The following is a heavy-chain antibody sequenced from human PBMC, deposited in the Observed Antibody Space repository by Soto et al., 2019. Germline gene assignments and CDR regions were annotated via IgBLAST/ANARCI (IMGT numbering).Heavy chain of an antibody. CDR2: ISGSGDST. CDR1: RFTFSDYA. J-gene: IGHJ4*02. D-gene: IGHD4-17*01. CDR3: ARDYGGDYSDSRIPALTFDY. V-gene: IGHV3-23*01. Sequence: EVQLLESGGGLVQPGGSLRLSCAASRFTFSDYAMSWVRQAPGKGLEWVSAISGSGDSTFYAESVRGRFTISRDKSKNTLHLQMNSLRAEDTAVYYCARDYGGDYSDSRIPALTFDYGGQGTPVTVSS.